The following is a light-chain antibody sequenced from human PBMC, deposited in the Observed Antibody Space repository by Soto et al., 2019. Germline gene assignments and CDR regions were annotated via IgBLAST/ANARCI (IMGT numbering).Light chain of an antibody. CDR3: QQYSNWPPWT. CDR2: GAS. Sequence: VMTQSPATLSVSPGERATLSCRTSLSVSSNLAWYQQKPGQAPRLLIYGASTRATSIPARFSGSGSGTEFTLTISSLHSEDFAVYFCQQYSNWPPWTFGQGTKVEIK. J-gene: IGKJ1*01. CDR1: LSVSSN. V-gene: IGKV3-15*01.